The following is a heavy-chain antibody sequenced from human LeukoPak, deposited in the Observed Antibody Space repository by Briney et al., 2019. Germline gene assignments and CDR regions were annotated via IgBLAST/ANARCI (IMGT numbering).Heavy chain of an antibody. CDR1: GGTFSSYS. CDR2: IIPMFGTT. D-gene: IGHD2-15*01. J-gene: IGHJ3*02. Sequence: ASVKVSCKASGGTFSSYSISWVRQAPGQGLEWMGVIIPMFGTTTYAQRFQGRVTITADESTSTAYMELSSLRSEDTAMYYCARATGEVPVRGWAFDIWGQGTMVTVSS. CDR3: ARATGEVPVRGWAFDI. V-gene: IGHV1-69*13.